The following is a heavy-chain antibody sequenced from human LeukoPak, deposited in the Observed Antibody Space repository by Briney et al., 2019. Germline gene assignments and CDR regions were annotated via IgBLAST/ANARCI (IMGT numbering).Heavy chain of an antibody. J-gene: IGHJ4*02. CDR1: GFTFSTYW. CDR3: AGGRDGCNLFFDS. Sequence: PGGSLRLSCAGAGFTFSTYWMHWVRQVPGKGLVWVSRIKSDGSNTDYADTVKGRFTISRDNAKNTLYLQMNSLRAEDTAVYYCAGGRDGCNLFFDSWGQGTLVTVSS. CDR2: IKSDGSNT. D-gene: IGHD5-24*01. V-gene: IGHV3-74*01.